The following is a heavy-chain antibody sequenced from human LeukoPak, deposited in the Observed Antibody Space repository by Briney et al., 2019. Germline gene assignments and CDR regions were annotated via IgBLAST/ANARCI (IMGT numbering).Heavy chain of an antibody. V-gene: IGHV7-4-1*02. CDR2: INTNTGNP. D-gene: IGHD3-3*01. CDR3: ARSSVLRFLEWLLSPFDY. Sequence: ASVKVSCKASGYTFTKSAMNWVRQAPGQGLEWMGYINTNTGNPTYARGFTGRFVFSLDTSVSTAYLQISSLKAEDTAVYYCARSSVLRFLEWLLSPFDYWGQGTLVTVSS. J-gene: IGHJ4*02. CDR1: GYTFTKSA.